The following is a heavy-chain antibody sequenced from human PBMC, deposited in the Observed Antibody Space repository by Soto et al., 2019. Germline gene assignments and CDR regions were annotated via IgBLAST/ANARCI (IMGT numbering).Heavy chain of an antibody. J-gene: IGHJ3*02. CDR2: IYSGGST. CDR3: ASHPGRGAFEI. D-gene: IGHD3-10*01. CDR1: GFTVSSNY. Sequence: GGSLRLSCAASGFTVSSNYMSWVRQAPGKGLEWVSVIYSGGSTYYADSVKGRFTISRDNAKNSLYLQMNSLRAEDRAVYYCASHPGRGAFEIWGQGTMVTVSS. V-gene: IGHV3-66*04.